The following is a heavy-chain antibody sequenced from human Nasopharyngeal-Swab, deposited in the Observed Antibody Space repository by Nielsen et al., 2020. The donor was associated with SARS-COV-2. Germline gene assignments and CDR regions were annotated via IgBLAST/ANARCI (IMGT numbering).Heavy chain of an antibody. V-gene: IGHV3-21*01. CDR2: ISSSSSYI. CDR1: GFTFSSYI. Sequence: GESLKISCAASGFTFSSYIMNWVRQAPGKGLEWVSSISSSSSYIYYADSVKGRFTISRDNAKNSLYLQMNSLRAEDTAVYYCAREGKGSWNWNYVGESYFDYWGQGTLVTVSS. D-gene: IGHD1-7*01. CDR3: AREGKGSWNWNYVGESYFDY. J-gene: IGHJ4*02.